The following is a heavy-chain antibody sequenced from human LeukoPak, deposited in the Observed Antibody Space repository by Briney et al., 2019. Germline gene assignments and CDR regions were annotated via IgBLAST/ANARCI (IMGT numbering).Heavy chain of an antibody. J-gene: IGHJ3*02. CDR2: ISGSGDNT. D-gene: IGHD1-26*01. V-gene: IGHV3-23*01. CDR3: AKSPYSGTYYNYAFDI. CDR1: GFTFSNFA. Sequence: GGPMRLSCAASGFTFSNFAMTWVRQAPGKGLEWVAGISGSGDNTYDADSVKGRITISRDNSKNTLYLQMNSLRAEDTAVYYCAKSPYSGTYYNYAFDIWGQGTMVTVSS.